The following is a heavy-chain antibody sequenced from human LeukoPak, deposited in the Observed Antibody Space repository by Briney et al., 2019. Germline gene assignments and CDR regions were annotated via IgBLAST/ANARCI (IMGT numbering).Heavy chain of an antibody. Sequence: PGGSLRLSCAASGFTVSSNYISWVRQAPGKGLEWVSVIYSGGSTYYAASVKGRFTISTHNPKNPLYLQMNTLRAEDTAVSHCAGTPYYSDSSGYYYWGQGTLVTVSS. D-gene: IGHD3-22*01. CDR2: IYSGGST. CDR3: AGTPYYSDSSGYYY. V-gene: IGHV3-53*01. CDR1: GFTVSSNY. J-gene: IGHJ4*02.